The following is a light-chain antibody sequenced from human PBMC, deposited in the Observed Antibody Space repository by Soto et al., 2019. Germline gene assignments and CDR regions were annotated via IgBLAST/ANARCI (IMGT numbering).Light chain of an antibody. CDR2: AAA. Sequence: DIQMTQSPPSLSASVGDRVTITCRAGQNIASYLNWYQQKPGKAPKLVIYAAASLQGGVPSRFSGRRSGTDFTLSISSLQPEDFATYYCQQSYSAPWTFGQGTKVEIK. CDR1: QNIASY. CDR3: QQSYSAPWT. V-gene: IGKV1-39*01. J-gene: IGKJ1*01.